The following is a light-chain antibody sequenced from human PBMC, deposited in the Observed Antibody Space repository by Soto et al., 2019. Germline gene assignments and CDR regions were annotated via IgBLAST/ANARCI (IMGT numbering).Light chain of an antibody. J-gene: IGLJ2*01. CDR1: SGRIASNY. V-gene: IGLV6-57*04. CDR3: QSYDSTTVV. CDR2: EDN. Sequence: NFMLTQPHSVSESPGKTVSISCTRSSGRIASNYVQWYQQRPGSAPTTVIYEDNQRPSGVADRFSGSIDGSSNSASLTISGLKTEDEAHYYCQSYDSTTVVFGGGTKLTVL.